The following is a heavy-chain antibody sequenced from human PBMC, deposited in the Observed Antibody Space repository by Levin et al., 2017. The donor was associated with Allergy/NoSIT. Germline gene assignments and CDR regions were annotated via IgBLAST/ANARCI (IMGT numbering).Heavy chain of an antibody. J-gene: IGHJ4*02. CDR2: INWNGGST. CDR1: GFTFDDYG. V-gene: IGHV3-20*04. CDR3: ARVGYCGSTSCSYYFAY. D-gene: IGHD2-2*01. Sequence: GGSLRLSCAASGFTFDDYGMSWVRQAPGKGLEWVSGINWNGGSTGYADSVKGRFTISRDNAKNSLYLQMNSLRAEDTALYYCARVGYCGSTSCSYYFAYWGQGTLVTVSS.